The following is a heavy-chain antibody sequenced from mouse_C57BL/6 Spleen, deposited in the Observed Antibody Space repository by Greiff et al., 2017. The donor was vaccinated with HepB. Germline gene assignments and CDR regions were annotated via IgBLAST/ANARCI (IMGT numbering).Heavy chain of an antibody. Sequence: QVQLQQSGAELVMPGASVKLSCKASGYTFTSYWMHWVKQRPGQGLEWIGEIDPSDSYTNYNQKFKGKSTLTVDKSSSTAYMQLSSLTSEDSAVYYCARRTTTVVGAMDYWGQGTSVTVSS. D-gene: IGHD1-1*01. CDR3: ARRTTTVVGAMDY. CDR1: GYTFTSYW. V-gene: IGHV1-69*01. CDR2: IDPSDSYT. J-gene: IGHJ4*01.